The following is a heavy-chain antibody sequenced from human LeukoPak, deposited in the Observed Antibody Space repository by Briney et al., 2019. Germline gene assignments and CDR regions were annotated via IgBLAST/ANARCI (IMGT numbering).Heavy chain of an antibody. Sequence: GGSLRLSCASSGFTIGTAWMSWVHQAPGKGLEWLGHIKSEGEGATTDYAAPAKGRFAISRDDSKNMIYLQMSSLKMDDTAIYYCIAHFPYFYGFDVWGKGTTVTVSS. D-gene: IGHD3-3*02. J-gene: IGHJ6*04. CDR2: IKSEGEGATT. CDR3: IAHFPYFYGFDV. CDR1: GFTIGTAW. V-gene: IGHV3-15*01.